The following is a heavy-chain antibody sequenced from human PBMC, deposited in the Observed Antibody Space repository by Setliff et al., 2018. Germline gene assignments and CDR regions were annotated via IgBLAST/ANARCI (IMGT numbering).Heavy chain of an antibody. CDR3: ARDTLALKDITLFDY. CDR1: GYIFTTYA. V-gene: IGHV1-2*02. D-gene: IGHD5-12*01. J-gene: IGHJ4*02. CDR2: INLNTGNI. Sequence: ASVKVSCKASGYIFTTYAMSWMRQTPDQRLEWMGRINLNTGNIFYAQEFQGRVTLTRDASISTAYMELTGLRYDDTAIYYCARDTLALKDITLFDYWGQGTLVTVSS.